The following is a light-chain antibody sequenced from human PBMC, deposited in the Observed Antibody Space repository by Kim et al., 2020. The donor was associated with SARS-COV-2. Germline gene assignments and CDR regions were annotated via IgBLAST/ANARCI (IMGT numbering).Light chain of an antibody. CDR2: HDS. V-gene: IGLV3-21*04. CDR1: NIGSKS. Sequence: VAPGKTARINCGGNNIGSKSVHWYHQKPGQAPVVIIYHDSDRPSGIPERFSGSNSGNTATLTISRVEAGDEADYYCQVWDSGSAYVVGTGTKVTVL. J-gene: IGLJ1*01. CDR3: QVWDSGSAYV.